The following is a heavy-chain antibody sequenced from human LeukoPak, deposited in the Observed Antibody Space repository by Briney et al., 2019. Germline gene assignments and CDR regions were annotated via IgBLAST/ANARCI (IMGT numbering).Heavy chain of an antibody. CDR2: ISSSSSYI. CDR1: GFTFSSYS. Sequence: GGSLRLSCAASGFTFSSYSMNWVRQAPGKGLEWVSSISSSSSYIYYADSVKGRFTISRDNAKNSLYLQMNSLRAEDTAVYYCARDLTPLAVAANDYWGQGTLVTVSS. D-gene: IGHD6-19*01. J-gene: IGHJ4*02. CDR3: ARDLTPLAVAANDY. V-gene: IGHV3-21*01.